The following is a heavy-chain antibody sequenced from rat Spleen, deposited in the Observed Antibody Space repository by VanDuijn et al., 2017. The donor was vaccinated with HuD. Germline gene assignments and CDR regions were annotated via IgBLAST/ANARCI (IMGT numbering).Heavy chain of an antibody. CDR3: ARLGNSGFGNWFAY. D-gene: IGHD4-4*01. Sequence: EVQLVESGGGLVQPGRSLKLSCAASGFTFSNYGMAWVRQAPTKGLEWVATIRYYGNNTYYGDSVKGRFTISRDNVESTLSLQMDSLSSEDSATYYCARLGNSGFGNWFAYWGQGVMVTVSS. V-gene: IGHV5-29*01. CDR2: IRYYGNNT. CDR1: GFTFSNYG. J-gene: IGHJ2*01.